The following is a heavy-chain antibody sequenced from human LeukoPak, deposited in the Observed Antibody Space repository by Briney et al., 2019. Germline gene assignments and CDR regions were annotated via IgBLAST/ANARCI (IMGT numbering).Heavy chain of an antibody. CDR1: GFTFSTYS. Sequence: GGSRRLSCAASGFTFSTYSMNWVRQAPGRGLEWISYIRSRDSTIFYTESVRGRFTISSDSAKGSLFLQMNSLRDEDTAVYYCARDQDWAFDYWGQGTLVTVSS. D-gene: IGHD3-9*01. V-gene: IGHV3-48*02. CDR2: IRSRDSTI. CDR3: ARDQDWAFDY. J-gene: IGHJ4*02.